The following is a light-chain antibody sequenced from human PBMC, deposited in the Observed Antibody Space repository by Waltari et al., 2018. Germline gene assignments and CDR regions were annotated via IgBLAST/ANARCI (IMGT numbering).Light chain of an antibody. CDR3: SSYAGSTLV. CDR1: SSDVGGYNY. J-gene: IGLJ2*01. CDR2: EVS. Sequence: QSALTQPPSASGSPGQPVTISCTGTSSDVGGYNYVSWYQQHPGKAPKLMIYEVSKRPSGVPDRFSGSKSGNTASLTVSGLQAEDEADYYCSSYAGSTLVFGGGTKLTVL. V-gene: IGLV2-8*01.